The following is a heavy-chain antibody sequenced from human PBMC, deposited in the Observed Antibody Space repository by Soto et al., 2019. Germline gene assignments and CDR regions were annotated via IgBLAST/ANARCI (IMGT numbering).Heavy chain of an antibody. D-gene: IGHD1-1*01. Sequence: QVQLVQSGAEVKTPGASVTVSCKTSGYAFTDSFIHWLRQAPGHGLEWMGMINPFGGRVTYAQPFQGRVTMTKDTSANTVYLELNSLVPEQTGVYYCARDRIGTLNVFDYWGQGTLVSVSS. V-gene: IGHV1-46*01. CDR2: INPFGGRV. CDR3: ARDRIGTLNVFDY. CDR1: GYAFTDSF. J-gene: IGHJ4*02.